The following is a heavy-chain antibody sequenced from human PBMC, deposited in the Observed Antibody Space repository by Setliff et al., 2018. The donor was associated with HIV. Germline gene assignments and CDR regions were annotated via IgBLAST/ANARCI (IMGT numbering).Heavy chain of an antibody. Sequence: SETPSLTCAVSGGSMRSSGYSWTWIRQAPGKGLEWVGYIYYNGNAYYNPSLKSRVTISVDRSKNQFSLKLSSVTAADTAVYYCARRGDSFYYAMDVWGQGTTVTAP. CDR3: ARRGDSFYYAMDV. CDR2: IYYNGNA. V-gene: IGHV4-30-2*01. CDR1: GGSMRSSGYS. J-gene: IGHJ6*02.